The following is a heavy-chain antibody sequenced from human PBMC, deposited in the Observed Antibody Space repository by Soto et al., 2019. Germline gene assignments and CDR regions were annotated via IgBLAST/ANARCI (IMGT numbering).Heavy chain of an antibody. V-gene: IGHV4-4*07. Sequence: SETLYLTCTVSGGSINSYYWSWIRQPAGKGLEWIGRIYTSGSTNYNPSLKSRVTMSVDTSKNQFSLKLSSVTAADTAVYYCARTLLDFGFWFDPCAQGPLVTVSS. CDR1: GGSINSYY. J-gene: IGHJ5*02. CDR3: ARTLLDFGFWFDP. D-gene: IGHD1-1*01. CDR2: IYTSGST.